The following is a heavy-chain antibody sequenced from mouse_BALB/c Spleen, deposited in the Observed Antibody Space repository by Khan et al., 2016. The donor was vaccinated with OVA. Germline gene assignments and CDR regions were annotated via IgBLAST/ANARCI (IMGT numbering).Heavy chain of an antibody. Sequence: QVQLQQPGAEPVKPGASLNLSCKASGYAFTSYWMHWVKQRPGQGLEWIGYINPSNGRTDQNEKFKRKATLTVDKSSSTVYMQLSSLTSEDSAGYYCGRGGYGSLAYWGQGTLVTGSA. CDR1: GYAFTSYW. V-gene: IGHV1S81*02. J-gene: IGHJ3*01. D-gene: IGHD2-10*02. CDR2: INPSNGRT. CDR3: GRGGYGSLAY.